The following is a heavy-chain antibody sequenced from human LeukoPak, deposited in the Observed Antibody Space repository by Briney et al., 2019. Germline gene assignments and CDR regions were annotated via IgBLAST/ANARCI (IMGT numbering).Heavy chain of an antibody. J-gene: IGHJ4*02. D-gene: IGHD3-16*01. CDR2: IYYSGST. Sequence: SETLSLTCTVSGGSISSSSYYWGWIRRPPGKGLEWIGSIYYSGSTYYNPSLKSRVTISVDTPTNQFSLKLSSVTATDTAVYYCARGSFGSFFDYWGQGTLVTVSS. V-gene: IGHV4-39*07. CDR3: ARGSFGSFFDY. CDR1: GGSISSSSYY.